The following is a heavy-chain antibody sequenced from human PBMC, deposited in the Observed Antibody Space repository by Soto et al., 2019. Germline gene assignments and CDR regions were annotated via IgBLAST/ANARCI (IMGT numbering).Heavy chain of an antibody. CDR2: INHSGST. J-gene: IGHJ6*03. D-gene: IGHD6-13*01. CDR3: ARVNFHRAGHYYYMDV. Sequence: SETLSLTCAVYGGSFSGYYWSWIRQPPGKGLEWIGEINHSGSTNYNPSLKSRVTISVDTSKNQFSLKLSSVTAADTAVYYCARVNFHRAGHYYYMDVWGKGTTVTVSS. V-gene: IGHV4-34*01. CDR1: GGSFSGYY.